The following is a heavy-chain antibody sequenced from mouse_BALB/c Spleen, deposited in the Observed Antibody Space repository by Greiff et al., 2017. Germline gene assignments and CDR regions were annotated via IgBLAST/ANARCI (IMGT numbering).Heavy chain of an antibody. CDR3: ARWGGAMDY. J-gene: IGHJ4*01. V-gene: IGHV5-12-2*01. CDR1: GFTFSSYT. CDR2: ISNGGGST. Sequence: VQLKESGGGLVQPGGSLKLSCAASGFTFSSYTMSWVRQTPEKRLEWVAYISNGGGSTYYPDTVKGRFTISRDNAKNTLYLQMSSLKSEDTAMYYCARWGGAMDYWGQGTSVTVSS.